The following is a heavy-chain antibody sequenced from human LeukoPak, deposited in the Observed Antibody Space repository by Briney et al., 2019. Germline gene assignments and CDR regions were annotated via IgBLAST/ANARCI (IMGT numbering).Heavy chain of an antibody. CDR1: GGSISSYY. CDR3: ARDKKVRGYDGMDV. D-gene: IGHD3-10*01. V-gene: IGHV4-4*07. CDR2: IYTSGST. Sequence: PSETLSLTCTVSGGSISSYYWSWIRQPAGKGLEWIGRIYTSGSTNYNPSLKSRVTMSVDTSKNQFSLELSSVTAADTAVYYCARDKKVRGYDGMDVWGQGTTVTVSS. J-gene: IGHJ6*02.